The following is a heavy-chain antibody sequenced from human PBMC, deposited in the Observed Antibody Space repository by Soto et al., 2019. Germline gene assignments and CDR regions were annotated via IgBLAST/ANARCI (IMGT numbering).Heavy chain of an antibody. Sequence: SETLSLTCTVSGGSIISGDYCWIGIRQPPWRGLEWIGYIYYSGSTYYNPSLKSRVTISVDTSKNQFSLKLSSVTAADTAVYYCARVQGCSSTSCYLNYYYYYGMDVWGQGTTVTVSS. V-gene: IGHV4-30-4*01. CDR2: IYYSGST. D-gene: IGHD2-2*01. CDR1: GGSIISGDYC. CDR3: ARVQGCSSTSCYLNYYYYYGMDV. J-gene: IGHJ6*02.